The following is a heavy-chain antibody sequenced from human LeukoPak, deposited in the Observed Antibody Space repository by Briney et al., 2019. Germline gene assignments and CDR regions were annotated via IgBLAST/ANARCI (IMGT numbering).Heavy chain of an antibody. Sequence: ASVKVSCKASGYTFTDYFMHWVRQAPGQGLEWMGWINPNSGGSNFAQKFQGRVTMTRDTSISTAYMELSRLRSDDTAVYYCARDPLSGIFDYWGQGTLVTVSS. V-gene: IGHV1-2*02. CDR3: ARDPLSGIFDY. CDR1: GYTFTDYF. D-gene: IGHD1-26*01. CDR2: INPNSGGS. J-gene: IGHJ4*02.